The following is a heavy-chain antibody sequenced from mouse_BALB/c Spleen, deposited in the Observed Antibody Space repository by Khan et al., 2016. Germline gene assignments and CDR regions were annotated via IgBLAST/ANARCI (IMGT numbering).Heavy chain of an antibody. CDR3: ARRYGNYWFAY. CDR1: GYSITSDYA. V-gene: IGHV3-2*02. CDR2: ISYSGST. Sequence: EVQLQESGPGLVKPSQSLSLTCTVTGYSITSDYAWNWIRQFPGNKLEWMGYISYSGSTSYNPSLKSRISITRDTSKNQFFLQLNSVTTEDTATWYCARRYGNYWFAYWGQGTLVTVSA. D-gene: IGHD2-10*02. J-gene: IGHJ3*01.